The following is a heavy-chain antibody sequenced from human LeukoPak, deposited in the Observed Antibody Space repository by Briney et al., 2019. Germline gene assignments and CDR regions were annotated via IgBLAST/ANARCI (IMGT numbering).Heavy chain of an antibody. J-gene: IGHJ6*03. CDR2: IYYSGST. CDR3: ARTTEGGYTYGYFYYYYMDV. D-gene: IGHD5-18*01. CDR1: GGSISSSSYY. Sequence: SETLSLTCTVSGGSISSSSYYWGWIRQPPGKGLEWIGTIYYSGSTYYNPSLKSRVTISVDTSKNQFSLKLSSVTAADTAVYYCARTTEGGYTYGYFYYYYMDVWGKGTTVTISS. V-gene: IGHV4-39*07.